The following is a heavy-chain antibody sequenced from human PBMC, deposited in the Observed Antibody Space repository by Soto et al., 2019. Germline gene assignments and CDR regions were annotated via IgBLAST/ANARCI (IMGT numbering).Heavy chain of an antibody. V-gene: IGHV1-46*01. CDR3: GWAVDLGPFDY. D-gene: IGHD1-26*01. CDR2: INPSGGST. Sequence: ASVKVSCKASGYTFTSYYMHWVRQAPGQGLEWMGIINPSGGSTSYAQKFQGRVTMTRDTSTSTVYMELSSLRSEDTAVYYCGWAVDLGPFDYWAQGTLVTVSS. CDR1: GYTFTSYY. J-gene: IGHJ4*02.